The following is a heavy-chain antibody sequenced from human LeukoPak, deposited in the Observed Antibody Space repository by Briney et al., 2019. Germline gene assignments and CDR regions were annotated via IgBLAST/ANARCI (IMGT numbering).Heavy chain of an antibody. J-gene: IGHJ4*02. CDR3: AKGTATSCYTGFDY. CDR2: ISGDGGST. V-gene: IGHV3-23*01. D-gene: IGHD2-2*02. Sequence: GGSLRLSCAASGFTLSIYAMNWLRQTPGKGLKWVSVISGDGGSTFYADSVNGRFTISRDNSKNTLFLQMNSLRADDTALYYCAKGTATSCYTGFDYWGQGTLVTVSS. CDR1: GFTLSIYA.